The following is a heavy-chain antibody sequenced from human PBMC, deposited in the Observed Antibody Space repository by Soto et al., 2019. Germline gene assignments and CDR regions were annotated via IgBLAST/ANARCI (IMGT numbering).Heavy chain of an antibody. Sequence: QVQLVQSEAEVKKPGASVKISCKASGYTFTSYSISWVRQAPVQVLERMVWISDYNGNTNYAQKLQGRVTMTTDTSTSKEYMELSSLRSDDTEVYYCARECEVNALPDAIPTQVGWFDPWGQGTLVPVST. D-gene: IGHD2-2*02. CDR3: ARECEVNALPDAIPTQVGWFDP. CDR1: GYTFTSYS. CDR2: ISDYNGNT. J-gene: IGHJ5*02. V-gene: IGHV1-18*01.